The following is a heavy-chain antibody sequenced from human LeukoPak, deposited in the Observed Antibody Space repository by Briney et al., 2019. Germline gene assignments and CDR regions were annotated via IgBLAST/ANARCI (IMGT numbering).Heavy chain of an antibody. CDR1: GFTFSSYA. J-gene: IGHJ3*02. CDR3: AGGWYFDDAFDI. D-gene: IGHD6-19*01. CDR2: ISGSGGST. Sequence: GGSLRLSCAASGFTFSSYAMHWVRQAPGKGLEWVLAISGSGGSTYYADSVKGRFTISRYNSKNTLYLQMNSLRREDTAVYYFAGGWYFDDAFDIWGQGTMVPVSS. V-gene: IGHV3-23*01.